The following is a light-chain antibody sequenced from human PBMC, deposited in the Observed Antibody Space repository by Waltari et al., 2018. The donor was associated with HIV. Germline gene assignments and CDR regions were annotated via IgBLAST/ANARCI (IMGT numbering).Light chain of an antibody. V-gene: IGLV2-8*01. CDR2: QVT. Sequence: QSALTPPPSASGPPGPSVTISCTGTRNDVGGYDYVSWYQQCPGKAPKLIIYQVTKRPSGVPDRFVGSKSGSTASLTVSGLQAEDEADYYCTSYAGSTFTIFGGGTKLTVL. CDR3: TSYAGSTFTI. CDR1: RNDVGGYDY. J-gene: IGLJ2*01.